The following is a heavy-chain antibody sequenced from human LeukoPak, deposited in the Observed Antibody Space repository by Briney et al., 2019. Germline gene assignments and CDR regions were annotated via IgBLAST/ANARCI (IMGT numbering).Heavy chain of an antibody. V-gene: IGHV4-59*01. J-gene: IGHJ3*02. CDR2: IYYSGST. D-gene: IGHD2-15*01. CDR3: ARDLKWSDAFDI. CDR1: GGSISSYY. Sequence: SETLSFTCTVSGGSISSYYWSWIRQPPGKGLEWIGYIYYSGSTNYNPSLKSRVTISVDTSKNQFSLKLSSVTAADTAVYYCARDLKWSDAFDIWGQGTMVTVSS.